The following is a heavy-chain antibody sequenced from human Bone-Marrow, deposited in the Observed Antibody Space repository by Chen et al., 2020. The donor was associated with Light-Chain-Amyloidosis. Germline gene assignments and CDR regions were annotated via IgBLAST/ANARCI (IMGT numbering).Heavy chain of an antibody. Sequence: VRPSQTLSLTCSVSGGSINSGDYYWTWLRQPPGKGLEWIGYIYSSGSVYYNPSXXXXXXXXXXXXXXXXXXXXXXXXXXXXXVYYCARGTGPANEYFDYWGQGTLVTVXS. CDR3: ARGTGPANEYFDY. J-gene: IGHJ4*02. CDR1: GGSINSGDYY. CDR2: IYSSGSV. D-gene: IGHD3-10*01. V-gene: IGHV4-30-4*01.